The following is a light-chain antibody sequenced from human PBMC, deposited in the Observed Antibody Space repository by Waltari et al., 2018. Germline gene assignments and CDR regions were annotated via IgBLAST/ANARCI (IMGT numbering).Light chain of an antibody. Sequence: AIQLTQFPSSLSAAAGDRVTIICRASQDIGNELGWYQQKPGIAPKPLIYGASFLQDGVPSRFSGSGSGTDFTLTISSLQPEDFASYLCLQDHDYPYSFGHGTKLE. V-gene: IGKV1-6*01. CDR3: LQDHDYPYS. CDR1: QDIGNE. CDR2: GAS. J-gene: IGKJ2*01.